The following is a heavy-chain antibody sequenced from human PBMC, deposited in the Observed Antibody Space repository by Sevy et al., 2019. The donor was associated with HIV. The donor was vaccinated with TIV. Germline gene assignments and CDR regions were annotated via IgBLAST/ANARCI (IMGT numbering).Heavy chain of an antibody. CDR2: IIPIFGTA. Sequence: PGASVKVSCKASGGTFSSYAISWVRQAPGQGLEWMGGIIPIFGTANYAQKFQGRVTITADESTSTAYMELSSLRSEDTAVYYCARDFFRSSSWYSGAHYYYYGMDVWGQGTTVTVSS. J-gene: IGHJ6*02. V-gene: IGHV1-69*13. CDR1: GGTFSSYA. D-gene: IGHD6-13*01. CDR3: ARDFFRSSSWYSGAHYYYYGMDV.